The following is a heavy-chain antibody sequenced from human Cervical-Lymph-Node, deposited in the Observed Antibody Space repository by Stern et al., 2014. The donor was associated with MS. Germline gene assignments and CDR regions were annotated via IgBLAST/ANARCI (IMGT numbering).Heavy chain of an antibody. J-gene: IGHJ5*01. CDR1: GGSISSYY. CDR2: IYYSGST. CDR3: ARALRNAYTWFDP. Sequence: QLQLQESGPGLVKPSETLSLTCTVSGGSISSYYWSWIRQPPGKGLEWIGYIYYSGSTNYNPSLKSRVTISVDTSKNQFSLKLSSVTAVDTAVYYCARALRNAYTWFDPWGQGTLVTVSS. D-gene: IGHD2-2*01. V-gene: IGHV4-59*01.